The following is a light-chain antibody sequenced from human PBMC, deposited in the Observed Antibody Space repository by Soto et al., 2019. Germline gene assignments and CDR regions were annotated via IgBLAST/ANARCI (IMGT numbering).Light chain of an antibody. CDR1: QSVSSSY. CDR3: QQYGSSMRWT. V-gene: IGKV3-20*01. Sequence: EIALTQSPDTLSLSPGERATLSCRASQSVSSSYLAWYQQKPGQAPRLLIYGASSRATGIPDRFSGSGSGTDFTLTISRLEPEDFAVYYCQQYGSSMRWTFGQGTKVDIK. J-gene: IGKJ1*01. CDR2: GAS.